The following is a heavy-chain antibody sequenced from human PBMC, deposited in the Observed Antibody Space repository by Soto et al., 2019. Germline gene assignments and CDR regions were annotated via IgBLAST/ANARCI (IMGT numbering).Heavy chain of an antibody. V-gene: IGHV1-69*01. CDR1: GGTFNTYN. D-gene: IGHD7-27*01. Sequence: QVQLGQSGAEVKKPGSSVKVSCKASGGTFNTYNINWVRQAPGQGLEWMGGILPIFGTTNYAQRFQGRVTITADASTSTAYMELSSLRSEDTAVYYWARDETGDIYYYYYGLDVWGPGNTVTVTS. CDR3: ARDETGDIYYYYYGLDV. J-gene: IGHJ6*02. CDR2: ILPIFGTT.